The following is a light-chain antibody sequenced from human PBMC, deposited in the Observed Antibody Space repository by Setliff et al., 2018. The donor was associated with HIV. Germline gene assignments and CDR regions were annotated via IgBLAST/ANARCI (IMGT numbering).Light chain of an antibody. CDR2: DVS. Sequence: QSALTQPASVSGSPGRSITISCIGTSSDVGGYDFASWYQQRPGKAPKLIIFDVSERPSGVSHRFSASKSGNTASLTISGLQTEDEANYFCASYRSPATYVFGIGTKVTVL. CDR1: SSDVGGYDF. V-gene: IGLV2-14*03. CDR3: ASYRSPATYV. J-gene: IGLJ1*01.